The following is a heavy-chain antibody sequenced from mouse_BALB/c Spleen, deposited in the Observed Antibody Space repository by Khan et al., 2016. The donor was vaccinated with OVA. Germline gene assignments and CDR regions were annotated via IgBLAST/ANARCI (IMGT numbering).Heavy chain of an antibody. D-gene: IGHD4-1*01. J-gene: IGHJ3*01. CDR2: IYPGNTDT. CDR3: TRRNGDVAWFVY. CDR1: GYTFTSYW. Sequence: VQLKESGTVLARPGASVKMSCKASGYTFTSYWMHWVKQRPGQGLEWIGYIYPGNTDTKYNQKFKGKAKLTAVTSTSPAYMELSSLTNEDSAVYYCTRRNGDVAWFVYWGQGTLVTVSA. V-gene: IGHV1-5*01.